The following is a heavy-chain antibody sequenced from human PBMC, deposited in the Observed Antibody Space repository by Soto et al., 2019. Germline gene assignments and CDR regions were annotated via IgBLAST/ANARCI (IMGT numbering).Heavy chain of an antibody. CDR3: VKEYCSSMGCSTSTTFDY. Sequence: GGSLRLSCSASGFAFSRYGMHWVRQAPGKGLEYVSTISANGVSTYYADSVKGRFTISRDNSKNTLYLQMSSLRAEDTAVYYCVKEYCSSMGCSTSTTFDYWGQGTLVTVSS. CDR2: ISANGVST. J-gene: IGHJ4*02. D-gene: IGHD2-2*01. V-gene: IGHV3-64D*08. CDR1: GFAFSRYG.